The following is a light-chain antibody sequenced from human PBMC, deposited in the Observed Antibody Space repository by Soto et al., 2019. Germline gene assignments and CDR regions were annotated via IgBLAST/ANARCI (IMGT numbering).Light chain of an antibody. CDR1: QTIGNY. V-gene: IGKV3-15*01. CDR3: QQYNNWPPIT. Sequence: EIVLTQSPATVSLSPGERATLSCRASQTIGNYLAWYQQKPGQAPRLLIYGASTRATGIPARFSGSGSGTEFTLTISSLQSEDFAIYYCQQYNNWPPITFGQGTRLEIK. CDR2: GAS. J-gene: IGKJ5*01.